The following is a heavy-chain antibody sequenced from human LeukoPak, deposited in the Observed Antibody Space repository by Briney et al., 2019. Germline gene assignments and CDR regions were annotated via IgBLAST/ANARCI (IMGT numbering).Heavy chain of an antibody. CDR3: AKVLLWFGESGYYFDH. Sequence: PRGSLRLSCAASGFTFSSYAVSWVRQAPGKGLEWVSAISGSGGSTYYADSVKGRFTISRDNSKNTLYLQMNSLRAEDTAVYYCAKVLLWFGESGYYFDHWGQGTLVTVSS. CDR1: GFTFSSYA. D-gene: IGHD3-10*01. CDR2: ISGSGGST. J-gene: IGHJ4*02. V-gene: IGHV3-23*01.